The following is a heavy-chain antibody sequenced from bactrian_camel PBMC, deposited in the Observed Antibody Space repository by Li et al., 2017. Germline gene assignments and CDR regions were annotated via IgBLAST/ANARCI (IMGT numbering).Heavy chain of an antibody. V-gene: IGHV3S6*01. CDR2: VSPSGTAT. J-gene: IGHJ4*01. CDR3: AATSRFNAPEPRRALLPLEYAY. D-gene: IGHD2*01. Sequence: QLVESGGGLVQPGGSLTLSCAASGFTFSMNWMYWVRQAPGKGLEWVSRVSPSGTATNYVDNVKGRFTISRDNAKNTLYLQLNSLKSEDTAMYYCAATSRFNAPEPRRALLPLEYAYWGQGTQVTVS. CDR1: GFTFSMNW.